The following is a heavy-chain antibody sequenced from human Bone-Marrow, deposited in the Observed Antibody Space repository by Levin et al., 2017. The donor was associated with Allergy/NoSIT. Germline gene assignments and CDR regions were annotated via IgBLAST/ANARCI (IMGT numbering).Heavy chain of an antibody. CDR3: VLAAYNSFLGY. CDR1: GYSFSGHY. CDR2: INPYTGDT. Sequence: GASVKVSCKASGYSFSGHYMHWVRQAPGQGLEWVGWINPYTGDTKYAQRFQGRITVTRDTSISTVYMELSGLTSDDTAIFDCVLAAYNSFLGYWGQGTLVTVSS. J-gene: IGHJ4*02. V-gene: IGHV1-2*02. D-gene: IGHD2/OR15-2a*01.